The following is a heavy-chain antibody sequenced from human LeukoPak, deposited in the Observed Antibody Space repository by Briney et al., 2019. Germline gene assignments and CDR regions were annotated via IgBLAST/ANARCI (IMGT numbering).Heavy chain of an antibody. CDR3: ARDQCSGPNCQVALDY. Sequence: GGSLRLSCAASGFTFSSYWMHWVRQGPGKGLVWVSRVNSDGSRTSYADSVKGRFTISRDNAKNTLYLQMNSLRAEDTAVYYCARDQCSGPNCQVALDYWGQGTLVTVYS. D-gene: IGHD2-2*01. CDR2: VNSDGSRT. V-gene: IGHV3-74*01. CDR1: GFTFSSYW. J-gene: IGHJ4*02.